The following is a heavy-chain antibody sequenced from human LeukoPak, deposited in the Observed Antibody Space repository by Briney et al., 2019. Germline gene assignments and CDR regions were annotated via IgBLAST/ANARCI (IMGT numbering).Heavy chain of an antibody. J-gene: IGHJ5*02. Sequence: SQTLSLTCTVSGGSISSANYYWSWIRQPDGKGLEWIGRIYPRGSTNYNPSLKSRVTISVDTSKNQFSLKLSSVTAADTAVYYCARSPVVPADKVNWFDPWGQGTLVTVSS. CDR2: IYPRGST. CDR3: ARSPVVPADKVNWFDP. CDR1: GGSISSANYY. D-gene: IGHD2-2*01. V-gene: IGHV4-61*02.